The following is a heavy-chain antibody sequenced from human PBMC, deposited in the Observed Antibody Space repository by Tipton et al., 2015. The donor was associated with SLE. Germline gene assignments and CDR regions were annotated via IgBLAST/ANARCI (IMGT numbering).Heavy chain of an antibody. CDR2: IYYSGSA. J-gene: IGHJ3*02. D-gene: IGHD2-21*01. CDR3: AREVITITDSDAFDI. CDR1: GGPISSYNFF. V-gene: IGHV4-31*03. Sequence: TLSLTCTVSGGPISSYNFFWSWLRQHPGKGLEWIGYIYYSGSAFYNPSLKSRVTMSVDTSKNQFFMRLSSATAADTAVYYCAREVITITDSDAFDIWGQGTMVTVSS.